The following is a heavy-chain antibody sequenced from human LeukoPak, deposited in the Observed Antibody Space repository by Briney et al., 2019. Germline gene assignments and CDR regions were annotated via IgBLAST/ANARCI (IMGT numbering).Heavy chain of an antibody. D-gene: IGHD2-15*01. CDR2: ISAYNGNT. Sequence: ASVKVSCKASGYTFTSYGISWVRQAPGQGLEWMGWISAYNGNTNYAQKLQGRVTMTTDTSTSTAYMELRSLRSDDMAVYYCAREGPYCSGGSCYRHFQHWGQGTLVTVSS. CDR1: GYTFTSYG. V-gene: IGHV1-18*03. J-gene: IGHJ1*01. CDR3: AREGPYCSGGSCYRHFQH.